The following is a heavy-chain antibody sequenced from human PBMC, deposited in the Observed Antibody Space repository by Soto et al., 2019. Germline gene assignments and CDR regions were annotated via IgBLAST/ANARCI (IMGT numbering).Heavy chain of an antibody. J-gene: IGHJ4*02. V-gene: IGHV3-48*02. CDR1: GFTFSSYS. CDR2: ISSSSSTI. CDR3: ARYYDILTGYRPLFDY. D-gene: IGHD3-9*01. Sequence: GGSLRLSCAASGFTFSSYSMNWVRQAPGKGLEWVSYISSSSSTIYYADSVKGRFTISRDNAKNSLYLQMNSLRDEDTAVYYCARYYDILTGYRPLFDYWGQGTPVTVS.